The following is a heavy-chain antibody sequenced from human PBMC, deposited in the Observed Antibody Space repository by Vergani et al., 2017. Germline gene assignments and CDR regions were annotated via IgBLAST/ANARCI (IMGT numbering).Heavy chain of an antibody. Sequence: EVQLVESGGGLVQPGGSLKLSCAASGFTFSGSAMHWVRQASGKGLEWVGRIRSKANSYATAYAASVKGRFTISRDDSKNTAYLQMNSLKTEDTAVYYCTRXGWTHTFYYYYMDVWGKGTTVTVSS. CDR3: TRXGWTHTFYYYYMDV. V-gene: IGHV3-73*02. D-gene: IGHD3/OR15-3a*01. J-gene: IGHJ6*03. CDR2: IRSKANSYAT. CDR1: GFTFSGSA.